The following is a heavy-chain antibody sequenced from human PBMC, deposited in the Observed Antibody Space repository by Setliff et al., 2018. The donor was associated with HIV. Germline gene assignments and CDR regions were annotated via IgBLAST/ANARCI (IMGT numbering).Heavy chain of an antibody. J-gene: IGHJ4*02. V-gene: IGHV4-31*01. CDR2: IYYSGAT. Sequence: SETLSLTCTVSGGSISSGNYYWNWIRQHPGKGLEWIGYIYYSGATYYNPSLKSPVTLSIDTSKNQFSLNLSSVTAADTAVYYCARFDHASIDYWGQGTLVTVS. D-gene: IGHD2-2*01. CDR1: GGSISSGNYY. CDR3: ARFDHASIDY.